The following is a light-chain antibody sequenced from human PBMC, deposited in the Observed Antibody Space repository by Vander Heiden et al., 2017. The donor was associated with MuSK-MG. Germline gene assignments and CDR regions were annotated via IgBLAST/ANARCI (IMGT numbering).Light chain of an antibody. Sequence: DSVRTHPPVSPPLSLGERATINCKSSQSVLYSYNNKNYLGWYQQNPGQPPKLLIYWASTRASGVPDRFSGSGSGTDFTLTITSLRAEDVAVYYCQQAHSSPITYGHGTKVDIK. J-gene: IGKJ3*01. V-gene: IGKV4-1*01. CDR2: WAS. CDR3: QQAHSSPIT. CDR1: QSVLYSYNNKNY.